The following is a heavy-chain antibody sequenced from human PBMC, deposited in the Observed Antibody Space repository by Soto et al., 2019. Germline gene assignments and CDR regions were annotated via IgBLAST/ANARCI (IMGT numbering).Heavy chain of an antibody. D-gene: IGHD3-10*01. V-gene: IGHV3-74*01. Sequence: EVQLVESGGGLVQPGGSLRLSCAASGFTFSSYWMHWVRQAPGKGLVWVSRINSDGSSTSYADSVKGRFTISRDNAKNTLYLQMNSLRAEDTAVYYCARGWGTMVRGALDYWGQGTLVTVSS. CDR3: ARGWGTMVRGALDY. CDR1: GFTFSSYW. CDR2: INSDGSST. J-gene: IGHJ4*02.